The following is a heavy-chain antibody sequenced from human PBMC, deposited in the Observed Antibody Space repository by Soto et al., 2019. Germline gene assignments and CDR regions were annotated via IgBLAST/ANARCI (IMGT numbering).Heavy chain of an antibody. V-gene: IGHV1-8*01. J-gene: IGHJ4*02. CDR3: VRVSAAAGTSFDS. CDR2: MNPNSGNT. CDR1: GYTFTSYD. D-gene: IGHD6-13*01. Sequence: QVQLVQSGAEVKKPGASVKVSCKASGYTFTSYDINWVRQASGQGLEWMGWMNPNSGNTGYAQKFQGRVTMTRDTSTNTAYMDLSSLRSEDTAMYYCVRVSAAAGTSFDSWGQGTPVTVSS.